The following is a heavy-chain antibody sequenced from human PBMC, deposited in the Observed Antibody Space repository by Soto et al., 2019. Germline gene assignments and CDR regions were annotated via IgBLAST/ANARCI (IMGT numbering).Heavy chain of an antibody. Sequence: QVQLVQSGAEVKKPGASVKVSCKASGYTFTSYGISWVRQAPGQGLEWMGWISAYNGNTNYAQKLQGRVTMTTDTPTSTAYMELRSLRSDDTAVYYCARQDYYDSSGYRADLDYWGQGTLVTVSS. CDR1: GYTFTSYG. CDR2: ISAYNGNT. CDR3: ARQDYYDSSGYRADLDY. D-gene: IGHD3-22*01. J-gene: IGHJ4*02. V-gene: IGHV1-18*01.